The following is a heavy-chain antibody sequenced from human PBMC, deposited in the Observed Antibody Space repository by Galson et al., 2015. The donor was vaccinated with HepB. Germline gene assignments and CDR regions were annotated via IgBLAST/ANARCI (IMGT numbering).Heavy chain of an antibody. Sequence: SLRLSCAASGFTFSSYEMNWVRQAPGKGLEWVSHIRSSDSARYYADSVKGRFTISRDNAKNSLYLQMNSLRAEDTAVYYCARSRDSFYDYWGQGTLVTVSS. CDR3: ARSRDSFYDY. V-gene: IGHV3-48*03. CDR1: GFTFSSYE. D-gene: IGHD5-24*01. CDR2: IRSSDSAR. J-gene: IGHJ4*02.